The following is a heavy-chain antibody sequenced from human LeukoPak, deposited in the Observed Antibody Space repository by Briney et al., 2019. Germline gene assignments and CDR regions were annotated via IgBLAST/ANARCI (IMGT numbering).Heavy chain of an antibody. J-gene: IGHJ5*01. D-gene: IGHD3-3*01. CDR3: ARGRNLEWFDY. CDR1: GDSFRSYY. Sequence: SETLSLTCTVSGDSFRSYYWSWIRQPPGKGLEWIGYIYYSGSTNYNHSLKSRVTISVDTSKNQYSLKLNSVTAADTAVYYCARGRNLEWFDYWGQGTLVTVSS. CDR2: IYYSGST. V-gene: IGHV4-59*01.